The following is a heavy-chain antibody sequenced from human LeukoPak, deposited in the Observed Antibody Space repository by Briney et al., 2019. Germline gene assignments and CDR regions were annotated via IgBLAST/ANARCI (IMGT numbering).Heavy chain of an antibody. J-gene: IGHJ6*03. CDR2: IYTSGST. CDR1: GGSISSYY. Sequence: SETLSLTCTVSGGSISSYYWSWIRQPAGKGLEWIGRIYTSGSTNYNPSLKSRVTMSVDTSKNQFSLKLSSVTAADTAVYYCARGETEIAAAESWVDMDVWGKGTTVTVSS. CDR3: ARGETEIAAAESWVDMDV. V-gene: IGHV4-4*07. D-gene: IGHD6-13*01.